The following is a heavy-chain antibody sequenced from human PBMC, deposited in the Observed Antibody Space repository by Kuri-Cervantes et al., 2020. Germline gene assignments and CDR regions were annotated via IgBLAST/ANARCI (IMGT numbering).Heavy chain of an antibody. J-gene: IGHJ4*02. CDR1: GDSVSSTTYY. CDR2: ISYSGST. V-gene: IGHV4-61*01. CDR3: ARVHYGDYYFDY. D-gene: IGHD4-17*01. Sequence: SETLSLTCTVSGDSVSSTTYYWSWMRQPPGKGLEWIGFISYSGSTTYNASLKSRVIISADTSKNQFSLKLSSVTAADTAVYYCARVHYGDYYFDYWGQGTLVTVSS.